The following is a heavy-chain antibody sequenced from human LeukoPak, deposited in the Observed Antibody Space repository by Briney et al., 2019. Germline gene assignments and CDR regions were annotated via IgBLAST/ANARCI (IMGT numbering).Heavy chain of an antibody. CDR1: GFTFSNYW. V-gene: IGHV3-74*01. J-gene: IGHJ4*02. CDR2: IYVDGRTT. CDR3: AREGPRGNSQFDY. Sequence: GGSLRLSCVASGFTFSNYWMHWVRQPPGKGLVWVSRIYVDGRTTNYADSVKGRLTISRDNSKNTLYLQMNSLRAEDTAVYYCAREGPRGNSQFDYWGQGTLVTVSS. D-gene: IGHD2/OR15-2a*01.